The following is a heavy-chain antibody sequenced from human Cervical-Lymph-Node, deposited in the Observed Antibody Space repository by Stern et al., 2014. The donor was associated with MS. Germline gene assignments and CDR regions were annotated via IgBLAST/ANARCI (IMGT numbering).Heavy chain of an antibody. CDR2: INPGDSDT. V-gene: IGHV5-51*01. D-gene: IGHD3-16*01. CDR3: ARLWEYDYLWGNYVRHYDY. J-gene: IGHJ4*02. Sequence: EVQLVESGAEVKKPGESLKISCKGSGYSFTDYWVGWVRQTPGKGLEWMGSINPGDSDTRYSPSFQGQVPLSVDKSISPAYLQWSSLRASDSAMYYCARLWEYDYLWGNYVRHYDYWGQGTLVTVSS. CDR1: GYSFTDYW.